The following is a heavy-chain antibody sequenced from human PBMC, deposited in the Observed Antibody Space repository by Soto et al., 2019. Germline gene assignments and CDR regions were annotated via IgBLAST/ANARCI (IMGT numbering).Heavy chain of an antibody. CDR3: ARGRGYEIDYYYYGMDV. CDR2: IIPILGTT. CDR1: GGTFNNYA. Sequence: QVHLVQSGAEVKKPGSSVKVSCKASGGTFNNYAISWVRQAPGQGLEWMGGIIPILGTTNYPKNFPGRVTITADKSTSTVYMELGSLRSEDTAVYYCARGRGYEIDYYYYGMDVWGQGTTVTVSS. V-gene: IGHV1-69*06. D-gene: IGHD5-12*01. J-gene: IGHJ6*02.